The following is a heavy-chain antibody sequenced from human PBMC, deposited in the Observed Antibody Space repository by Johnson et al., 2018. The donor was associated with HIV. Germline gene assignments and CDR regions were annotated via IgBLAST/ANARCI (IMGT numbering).Heavy chain of an antibody. CDR1: GFTFSSYG. V-gene: IGHV3-30*18. Sequence: QVQLVESGGGVVQPGRSLRLSCVGSGFTFSSYGMHWVRQAPGKGLEWVAVISYDGNNKYYADSAKGRFTISRDNSKNTLYLQMNSLRAEDTAVFYCAKDRGFSSGYYSHAFDIWGQGTMVTVSS. CDR2: ISYDGNNK. CDR3: AKDRGFSSGYYSHAFDI. D-gene: IGHD3-22*01. J-gene: IGHJ3*02.